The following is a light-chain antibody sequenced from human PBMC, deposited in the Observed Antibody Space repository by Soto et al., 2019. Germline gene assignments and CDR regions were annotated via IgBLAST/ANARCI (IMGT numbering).Light chain of an antibody. CDR3: ETWDSSLSAGV. CDR1: SSNIGNNY. CDR2: EYN. J-gene: IGLJ2*01. V-gene: IGLV1-51*02. Sequence: QSVLMQPPSVSAAPGQKVTISCSGSSSNIGNNYVSWYQQLPGTAPKLLIYEYNKRPSGIPDRFSGSKSGTSATLGITGLQTGDEADYYCETWDSSLSAGVFGGGTKLTVL.